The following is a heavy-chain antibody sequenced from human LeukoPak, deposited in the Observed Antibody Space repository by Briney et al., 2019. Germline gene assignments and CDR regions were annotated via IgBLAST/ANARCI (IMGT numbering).Heavy chain of an antibody. V-gene: IGHV3-53*01. D-gene: IGHD3-3*01. CDR1: GFTVSNNY. J-gene: IGHJ6*02. CDR2: IYVGGSA. CDR3: AKAHYDFWSGLVPSYYYYGMDV. Sequence: GGSLRLSCAASGFTVSNNYMSWVRQTPGKGLEWVSVIYVGGSAYYADSVKGRFTISGDSSKNTLYLQMNSLRAEDTAVYYCAKAHYDFWSGLVPSYYYYGMDVWGQGTTVTVSS.